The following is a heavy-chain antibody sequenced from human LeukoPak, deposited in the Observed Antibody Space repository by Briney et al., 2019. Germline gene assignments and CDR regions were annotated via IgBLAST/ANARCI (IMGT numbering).Heavy chain of an antibody. CDR2: IYYSGST. CDR3: ARAGGYSSSPVDY. CDR1: GGSISSSSYY. D-gene: IGHD6-13*01. V-gene: IGHV4-39*07. J-gene: IGHJ4*02. Sequence: KSSETLSLTCTASGGSISSSSYYWGWIRQPPGKGLEWIGSIYYSGSTYYNPSLKSRVTISVDTSKNQFSLKLSSVTAADTAVYYCARAGGYSSSPVDYWGQGTLVTVSS.